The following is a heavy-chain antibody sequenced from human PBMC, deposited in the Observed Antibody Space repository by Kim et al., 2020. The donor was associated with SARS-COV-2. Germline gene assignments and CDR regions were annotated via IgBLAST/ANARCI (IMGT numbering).Heavy chain of an antibody. Sequence: KGRFTISRDNSKNTLYLQMNSLRPEDTAVYYCAKDGLLWFGELSSRYFDYWGQGTLVTVSS. CDR3: AKDGLLWFGELSSRYFDY. J-gene: IGHJ4*02. D-gene: IGHD3-10*01. V-gene: IGHV3-23*01.